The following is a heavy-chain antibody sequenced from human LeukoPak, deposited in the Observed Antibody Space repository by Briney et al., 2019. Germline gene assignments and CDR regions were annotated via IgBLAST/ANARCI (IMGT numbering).Heavy chain of an antibody. V-gene: IGHV3-48*01. CDR3: ASSGYSSSWYSLYY. Sequence: GGSLRLSCAASGFTFSSYSMNWVRQAPGKGLEWVSYISSSSSTIYYADSVKGRFTISRDNAKNSLYLQMNSLRAEDTAVYYCASSGYSSSWYSLYYWGQGTLVTVSS. D-gene: IGHD6-13*01. J-gene: IGHJ4*02. CDR1: GFTFSSYS. CDR2: ISSSSSTI.